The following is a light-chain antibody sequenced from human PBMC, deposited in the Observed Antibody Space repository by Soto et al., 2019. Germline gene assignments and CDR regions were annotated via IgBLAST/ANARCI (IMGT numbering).Light chain of an antibody. Sequence: EIVMTQSPATLSVSPGEIATLSCSASQSVSSNLAWYEPKPVQAPRLLIYGASTRATGIPARFSGSESGTECTLTMSSLQSEDFAVYYCQQYNNWPPNTFGQGTKLEIK. CDR2: GAS. J-gene: IGKJ2*01. CDR3: QQYNNWPPNT. V-gene: IGKV3-15*01. CDR1: QSVSSN.